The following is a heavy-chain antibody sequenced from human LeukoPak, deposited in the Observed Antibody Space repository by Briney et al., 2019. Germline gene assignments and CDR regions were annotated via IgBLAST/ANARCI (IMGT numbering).Heavy chain of an antibody. J-gene: IGHJ4*02. V-gene: IGHV1-46*01. Sequence: ASVKVSCKASGYTFTSYYMHWVRQAPGQGLEWMGIINPSGGSTSYAQKFQGRVTMTRDTSTSTVCMELSSLRSEDTAVYYCARNPLNYDFWSGYPNDYWGQGTLVTVSS. CDR1: GYTFTSYY. D-gene: IGHD3-3*01. CDR3: ARNPLNYDFWSGYPNDY. CDR2: INPSGGST.